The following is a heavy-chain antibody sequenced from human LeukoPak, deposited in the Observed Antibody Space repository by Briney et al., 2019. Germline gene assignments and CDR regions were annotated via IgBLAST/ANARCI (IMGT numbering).Heavy chain of an antibody. CDR3: ARDGDPQGAYSSGWAY. CDR1: GFTFSDYY. CDR2: ISHTGITN. Sequence: GGSLRLSCAASGFTFSDYYMSWIRQAPGKGLEWLSYISHTGITNFYADSVRGRFIVSRDNAKNLLFLQLNNLRAEDTAIYYCARDGDPQGAYSSGWAYWGQGTLVTVSS. J-gene: IGHJ4*02. V-gene: IGHV3-11*01. D-gene: IGHD6-19*01.